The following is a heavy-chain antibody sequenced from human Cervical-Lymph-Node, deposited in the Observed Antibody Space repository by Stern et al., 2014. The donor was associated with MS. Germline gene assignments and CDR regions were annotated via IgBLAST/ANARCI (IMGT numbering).Heavy chain of an antibody. CDR2: IIPIIELA. CDR3: ARGIVANRAAATLHNLFDY. D-gene: IGHD2-15*01. CDR1: GGTFSSSYA. J-gene: IGHJ4*02. V-gene: IGHV1-69*09. Sequence: QLVQSGAEVKKPGSSVKVSCKASGGTFSSSYAVSWVRQAPGQGLEWMGRIIPIIELANYAQKFQSRVTITADKSTSIVYMELSSLTSEDTAVYYCARGIVANRAAATLHNLFDYWGQGTRVTVSS.